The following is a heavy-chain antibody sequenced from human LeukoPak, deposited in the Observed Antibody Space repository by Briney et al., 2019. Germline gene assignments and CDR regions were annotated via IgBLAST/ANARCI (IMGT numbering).Heavy chain of an antibody. CDR1: GYTFTGYY. CDR2: INPNSGGT. V-gene: IGHV1-2*02. J-gene: IGHJ5*02. Sequence: ASVKVSCKASGYTFTGYYMHWVRQAPGRGLEWMGWINPNSGGTNYAQKFQGRVTMTRDTSISTAYMELSRLRSDDTAVYYCARDRYCTNGVCGFWFDPWGQGTLVTVSS. CDR3: ARDRYCTNGVCGFWFDP. D-gene: IGHD2-8*01.